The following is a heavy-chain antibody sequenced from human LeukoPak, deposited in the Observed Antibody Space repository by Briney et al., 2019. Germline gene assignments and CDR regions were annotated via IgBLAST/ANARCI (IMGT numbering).Heavy chain of an antibody. CDR1: GGSISSGSNY. CDR3: ARARGYDFWSGYRHAFDI. CDR2: IYTTGST. J-gene: IGHJ3*02. Sequence: SQTLSLTCTVSGGSISSGSNYWSWLRQPAGKGLEWIGRIYTTGSTNYNPSLKSRVTISVATSKNQFSLKLSSVTAADTAVYYCARARGYDFWSGYRHAFDIWGQGTMVTVSS. D-gene: IGHD3-3*01. V-gene: IGHV4-61*02.